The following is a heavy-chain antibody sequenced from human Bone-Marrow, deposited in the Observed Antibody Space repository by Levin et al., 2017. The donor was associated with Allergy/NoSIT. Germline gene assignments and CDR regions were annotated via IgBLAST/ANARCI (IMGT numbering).Heavy chain of an antibody. CDR3: AKDYDFWSGYYMGGGDYYGMDV. V-gene: IGHV3-30*18. J-gene: IGHJ6*02. D-gene: IGHD3-3*01. CDR2: ISYDGSNK. Sequence: GGSLRLSCAASGFTFSSYGMHWVRQAPGKGLEWVAVISYDGSNKYYADSVKGRFTISRDNSKNTLYLQMNSLRAEDTAVYYCAKDYDFWSGYYMGGGDYYGMDVWGQGTTVTVSS. CDR1: GFTFSSYG.